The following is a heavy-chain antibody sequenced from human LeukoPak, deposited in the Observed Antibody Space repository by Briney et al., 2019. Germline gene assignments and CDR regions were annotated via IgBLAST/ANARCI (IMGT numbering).Heavy chain of an antibody. CDR3: ARGDYYGSGSSGGDY. CDR2: INWSGGST. J-gene: IGHJ4*02. CDR1: GFTLDDYG. Sequence: PGGSLRLSCAASGFTLDDYGMSWVRQAPGKGPEWVSGINWSGGSTGYADSVKGRFTISRDNAKNSLYLQMNSLRAEDTALYYCARGDYYGSGSSGGDYWGQGTLVTVSS. D-gene: IGHD3-10*01. V-gene: IGHV3-20*04.